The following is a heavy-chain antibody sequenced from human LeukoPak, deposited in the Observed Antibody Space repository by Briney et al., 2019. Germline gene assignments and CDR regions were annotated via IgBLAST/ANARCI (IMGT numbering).Heavy chain of an antibody. CDR1: GFTFSSYW. Sequence: PGGSLRLSCAASGFTFSSYWMSWVRQAPGKGLEWVANIKQDESEKYYVDSVKGRFTISRDNAKNSLYLQMNSLRAEVTAVYYCARDKIEGPTKLDYWGQGILVTVSS. CDR3: ARDKIEGPTKLDY. D-gene: IGHD1-1*01. J-gene: IGHJ4*02. CDR2: IKQDESEK. V-gene: IGHV3-7*01.